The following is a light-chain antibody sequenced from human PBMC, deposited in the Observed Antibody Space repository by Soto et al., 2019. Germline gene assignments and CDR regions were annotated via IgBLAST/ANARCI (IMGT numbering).Light chain of an antibody. CDR2: AAS. CDR3: LQDYNYPPT. J-gene: IGKJ1*01. V-gene: IGKV1-6*01. CDR1: QGIRND. Sequence: AIQMTQSPSSLSASVGDRVTITCRASQGIRNDLGWYQQKPGKAPKLLIYAASSLQSGVPSRFSGSGSGTDFTLTISSLQPEDFETYYCLQDYNYPPTFGQGTKVDIX.